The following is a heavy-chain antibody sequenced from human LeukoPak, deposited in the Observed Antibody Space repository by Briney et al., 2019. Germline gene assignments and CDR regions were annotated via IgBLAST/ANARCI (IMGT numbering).Heavy chain of an antibody. J-gene: IGHJ4*02. CDR3: AKDIRFDYGDYSTFDY. Sequence: GRSLRLSCAASGFTFDDYAMHWVRQAPGKGLEGVSGISSNSGSIGYADSVKGQFTISRDNAKKSLYLQMNSLRAEDMALYYCAKDIRFDYGDYSTFDYWGQGTLVTVSS. D-gene: IGHD4-17*01. CDR1: GFTFDDYA. CDR2: ISSNSGSI. V-gene: IGHV3-9*03.